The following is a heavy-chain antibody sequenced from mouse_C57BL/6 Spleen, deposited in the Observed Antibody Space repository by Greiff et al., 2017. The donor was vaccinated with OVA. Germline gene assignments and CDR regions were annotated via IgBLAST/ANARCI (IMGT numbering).Heavy chain of an antibody. CDR1: GYAFSSSW. D-gene: IGHD2-10*02. V-gene: IGHV1-82*01. CDR3: ARVWFYAMDY. CDR2: IYPGDGDT. Sequence: LQESGPELVKPGASVKISCKASGYAFSSSWMNWVKQRPGKGLEWIGRIYPGDGDTNYNGKFKGKATLTADKSSSTAYMQLSSLTSEDSAVYFCARVWFYAMDYWGQGTSVTVSS. J-gene: IGHJ4*01.